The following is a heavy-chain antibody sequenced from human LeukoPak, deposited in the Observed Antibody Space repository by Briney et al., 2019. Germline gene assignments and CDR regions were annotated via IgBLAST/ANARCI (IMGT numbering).Heavy chain of an antibody. CDR3: AREEVTVAVHYFDY. V-gene: IGHV1-18*01. D-gene: IGHD6-19*01. CDR1: GYTFTSYG. Sequence: ASVKVSCKASGYTFTSYGISWVRQAPGQGLEWMGWISAYNGNTNYAQKLQGRVTMTTDTSTSTAYMELRSLRSDDTDVYYCAREEVTVAVHYFDYWGQGTLVTVSS. CDR2: ISAYNGNT. J-gene: IGHJ4*02.